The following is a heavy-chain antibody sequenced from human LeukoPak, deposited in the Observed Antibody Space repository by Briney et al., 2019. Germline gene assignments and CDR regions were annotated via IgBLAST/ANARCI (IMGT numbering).Heavy chain of an antibody. CDR1: GFAFSFFA. Sequence: GGSLRLSCEASGFAFSFFAMSWLRQAPGKGLEWVSVMYSDSRTYYADSVKGRFTISRDNSKNTLYLEMNSLRAEDTAVYYCARSNCNSCYLGVWYYFDYWGQGALVTVSS. J-gene: IGHJ4*02. CDR2: MYSDSRT. V-gene: IGHV3-66*01. D-gene: IGHD1/OR15-1a*01. CDR3: ARSNCNSCYLGVWYYFDY.